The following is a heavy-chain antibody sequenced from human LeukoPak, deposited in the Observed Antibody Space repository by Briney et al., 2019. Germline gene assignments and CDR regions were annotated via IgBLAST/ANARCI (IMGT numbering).Heavy chain of an antibody. CDR1: GFTLSSHA. CDR2: FNGSGGST. J-gene: IGHJ4*02. Sequence: GGSLRLPCAASGFTLSSHAMSLVRQAPGKGLEWGPAFNGSGGSTYYADSEKGRFTITSDNTKNTLYLQMNSLRAEDTAVYYCAKEVYGGSPGEVECWGQGTLVTVSS. CDR3: AKEVYGGSPGEVEC. V-gene: IGHV3-23*01. D-gene: IGHD4-23*01.